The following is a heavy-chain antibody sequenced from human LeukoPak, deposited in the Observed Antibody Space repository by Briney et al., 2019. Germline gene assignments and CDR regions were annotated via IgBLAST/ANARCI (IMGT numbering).Heavy chain of an antibody. J-gene: IGHJ4*02. CDR1: GGSISSYY. CDR2: INHSGST. CDR3: AREDGGYGGTGVDY. V-gene: IGHV4-34*01. Sequence: SETLSLTCTVSGGSISSYYWSWIRQPPGKGLEWIGEINHSGSTNYNPSLKSRVTISVDTSKNQFSLKLSSVTAADTAVYYCAREDGGYGGTGVDYWGQGTLVTVSS. D-gene: IGHD4-23*01.